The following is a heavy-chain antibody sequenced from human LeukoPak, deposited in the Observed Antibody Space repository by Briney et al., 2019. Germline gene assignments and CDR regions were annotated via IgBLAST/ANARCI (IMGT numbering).Heavy chain of an antibody. D-gene: IGHD5-12*01. CDR2: IHAGNGNT. J-gene: IGHJ4*02. CDR1: GYTFTSYA. CDR3: AIVRGWGPFDY. Sequence: ASVKVSCKASGYTFTSYAMQWVRQAPGQRLEWMGWIHAGNGNTKYSQNFQGRVTITRDTSAITATSAITAYMEMSSLRSEDTAVYYCAIVRGWGPFDYWGQGTLVTVSS. V-gene: IGHV1-3*01.